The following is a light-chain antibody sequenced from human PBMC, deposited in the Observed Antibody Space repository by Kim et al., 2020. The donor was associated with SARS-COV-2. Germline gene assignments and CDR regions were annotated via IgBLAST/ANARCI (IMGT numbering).Light chain of an antibody. J-gene: IGKJ4*01. Sequence: DIQMTQSPSAMSASVGDRVTITCWASQGILTHLVWFQQKPGRVPKRLISGASSLLSGVPSRFSGSGSGTQFTLTISSLQPEDSATYYCLQHQSYPLTFGGGTKVDIK. CDR3: LQHQSYPLT. CDR1: QGILTH. CDR2: GAS. V-gene: IGKV1-17*03.